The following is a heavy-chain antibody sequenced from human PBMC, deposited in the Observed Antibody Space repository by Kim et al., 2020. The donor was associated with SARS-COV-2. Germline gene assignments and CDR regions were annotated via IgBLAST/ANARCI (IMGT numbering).Heavy chain of an antibody. V-gene: IGHV3-33*01. Sequence: GMHSVRQTPGKGMEWVAVIWYDGSNKDYADSVKGRFTISRDNAKNTQYLQMGSLRAEDTGVYYCARGGLGDCSSTSCFSYYGLDVWGQGTKVTV. CDR2: IWYDGSNK. J-gene: IGHJ6*02. D-gene: IGHD2-2*01. CDR1: G. CDR3: ARGGLGDCSSTSCFSYYGLDV.